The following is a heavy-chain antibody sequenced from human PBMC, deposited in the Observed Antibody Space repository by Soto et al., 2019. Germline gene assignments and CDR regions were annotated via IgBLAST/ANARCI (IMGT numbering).Heavy chain of an antibody. Sequence: SETLSLTCVVSGGSFSTYYYNWIRQSPGKGLEWIGEINHSGSNNYSPSLKSRVTMSLDTSKNQFSLKLTSVTAADTAVYYCARGGSNDWQVAFDIWGQGTRVTVSS. CDR2: INHSGSN. J-gene: IGHJ3*02. CDR1: GGSFSTYY. CDR3: ARGGSNDWQVAFDI. D-gene: IGHD3-9*01. V-gene: IGHV4-34*01.